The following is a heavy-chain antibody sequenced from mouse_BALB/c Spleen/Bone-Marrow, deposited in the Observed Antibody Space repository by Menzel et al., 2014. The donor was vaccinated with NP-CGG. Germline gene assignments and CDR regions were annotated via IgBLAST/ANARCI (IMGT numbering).Heavy chain of an antibody. CDR2: INPSNDTP. CDR3: TRSGYYGYGWYFDV. J-gene: IGHJ1*01. Sequence: VQLQESGAELVKPGASVKLSCRVSGYTFTNYFVYWVKQRPGQGLEWIGEINPSNDTPNFNEKFKSKATLTVDKSSSTAYMQLSSLTSEDSAVYYCTRSGYYGYGWYFDVWGAGTTVTVPS. CDR1: GYTFTNYF. V-gene: IGHV1S81*02. D-gene: IGHD1-2*01.